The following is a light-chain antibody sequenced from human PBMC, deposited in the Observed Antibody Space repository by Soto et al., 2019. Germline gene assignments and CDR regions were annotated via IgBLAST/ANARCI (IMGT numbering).Light chain of an antibody. CDR3: ASYTSTYFLSVL. V-gene: IGLV2-14*01. Sequence: QSVLTQPASVSGSPGQSITISCTGTSSDVGGYNYVSWYQQQSGKAPKLMIHEVSNRPSGVSNRFSGSKSGNTASLTISGLQAEDEADYYCASYTSTYFLSVLFGGGTKLTVL. J-gene: IGLJ2*01. CDR1: SSDVGGYNY. CDR2: EVS.